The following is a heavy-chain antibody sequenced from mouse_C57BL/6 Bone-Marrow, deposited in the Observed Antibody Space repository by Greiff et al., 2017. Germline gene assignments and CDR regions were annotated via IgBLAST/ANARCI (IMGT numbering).Heavy chain of an antibody. CDR3: AGGGLLWLRRGLDY. J-gene: IGHJ2*01. CDR2: IYPRSGNT. CDR1: GYTFTSYG. Sequence: QVQLQQSGAELARPGASVKLSCKASGYTFTSYGISWVKQRTGQGLEWIGEIYPRSGNTYYNEKFKGKATLTADKSSSTAYMELRSLTSEDSAVYFWAGGGLLWLRRGLDYWGQGTTLTVSS. D-gene: IGHD2-2*01. V-gene: IGHV1-81*01.